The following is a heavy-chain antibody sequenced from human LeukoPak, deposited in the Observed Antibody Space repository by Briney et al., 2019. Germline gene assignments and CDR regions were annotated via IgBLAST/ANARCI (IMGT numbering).Heavy chain of an antibody. V-gene: IGHV1-18*01. CDR1: AYTFTSYG. D-gene: IGHD2-2*01. Sequence: ASVKVSCKASAYTFTSYGISWVRQAPGQGLEWMGWISAYNGNTNYAQKLQGRVTMTTDTSTSTAYMELRSLRSDDTAVYYCARRYCSSTSCSLYYFDYWGQGTLVTVSS. CDR3: ARRYCSSTSCSLYYFDY. J-gene: IGHJ4*02. CDR2: ISAYNGNT.